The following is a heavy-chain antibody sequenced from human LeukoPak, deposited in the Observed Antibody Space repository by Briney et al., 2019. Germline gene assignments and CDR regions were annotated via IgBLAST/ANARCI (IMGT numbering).Heavy chain of an antibody. CDR1: GFTFSDYY. Sequence: PGGSLRLSCAASGFTFSDYYMSWIRQAPGKGLEWVAVISYDGSNKYYADSVKGRFTISRDNAKNSLYLQMNSLRAEDTAVYYCARDNLRLELLHYYYMDVWGKGTTVTVSS. J-gene: IGHJ6*03. CDR3: ARDNLRLELLHYYYMDV. CDR2: ISYDGSNK. D-gene: IGHD1-7*01. V-gene: IGHV3-30-3*01.